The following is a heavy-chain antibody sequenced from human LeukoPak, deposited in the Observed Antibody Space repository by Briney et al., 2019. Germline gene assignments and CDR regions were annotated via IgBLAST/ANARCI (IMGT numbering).Heavy chain of an antibody. CDR3: ARASSGWYNWFDP. V-gene: IGHV4-59*01. Sequence: SETLSLTCTVSGGSISSYYWSWIRQPPGKGLEWIGYIYYSGSTKYNPSLKSRVTISVDTSKNQFSLKLSSVTAADTAVYYCARASSGWYNWFDPWGQGTLVTVSS. CDR2: IYYSGST. J-gene: IGHJ5*02. CDR1: GGSISSYY. D-gene: IGHD6-19*01.